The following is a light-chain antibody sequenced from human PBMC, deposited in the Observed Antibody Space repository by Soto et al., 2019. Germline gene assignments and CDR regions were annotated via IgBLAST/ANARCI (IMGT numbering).Light chain of an antibody. Sequence: DIQMTQSPSSVSASVGDRVTITCRASQDISNWLAWYQQKPGKAPQLLIYTASNLQSGVPSRFSGSGSGTDFTLTISSLQPEDFAIYYCQQANNFPYTFGQGTKLEIK. V-gene: IGKV1-12*01. CDR1: QDISNW. CDR3: QQANNFPYT. CDR2: TAS. J-gene: IGKJ2*01.